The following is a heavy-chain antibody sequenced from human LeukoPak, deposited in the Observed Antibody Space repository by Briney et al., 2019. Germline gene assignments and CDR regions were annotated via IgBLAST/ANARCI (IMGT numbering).Heavy chain of an antibody. J-gene: IGHJ4*02. D-gene: IGHD3-10*01. V-gene: IGHV3-53*01. CDR3: TTRLPTIMVRGVILDY. Sequence: GGSLRLSCAASGFIVSSNYMSWVRQAPGKGLEWVSVIYSGGGTYYTDSVKGRFTISRDNSKNTLYLQMNSLRAEDTAVYYCTTRLPTIMVRGVILDYWGQGTLVTVSS. CDR2: IYSGGGT. CDR1: GFIVSSNY.